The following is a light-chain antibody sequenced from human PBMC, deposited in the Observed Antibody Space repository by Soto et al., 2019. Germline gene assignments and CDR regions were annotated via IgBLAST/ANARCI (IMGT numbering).Light chain of an antibody. CDR1: QIISNY. CDR3: QQSYSTPRT. CDR2: AAS. J-gene: IGKJ1*01. V-gene: IGKV1-39*01. Sequence: DIQMTQSPSSLSASVGDRVTITCRASQIISNYLNWYQQKPGKAPKLLMFAASSLQSGVPSRFSGGGSGTDFTLTISSLQPEDFATYYCQQSYSTPRTFGQGTKVEIK.